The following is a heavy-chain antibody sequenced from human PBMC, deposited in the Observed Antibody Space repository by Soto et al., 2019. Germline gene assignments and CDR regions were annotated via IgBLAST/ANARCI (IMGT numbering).Heavy chain of an antibody. V-gene: IGHV1-69*13. CDR1: GGTFSSYA. Sequence: VASVKVSCKASGGTFSSYAISWVRQAPGQGLEWMGGIIPIFGTANYAQKFQGRVTITADESTSTAYMELSSLRSEDTAVYYCARVKGNRGYYYYGMDVWGQGTTVTVSS. CDR2: IIPIFGTA. CDR3: ARVKGNRGYYYYGMDV. J-gene: IGHJ6*02. D-gene: IGHD3-10*01.